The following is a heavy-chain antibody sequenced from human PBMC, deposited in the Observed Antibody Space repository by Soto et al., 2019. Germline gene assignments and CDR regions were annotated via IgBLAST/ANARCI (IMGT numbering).Heavy chain of an antibody. V-gene: IGHV3-13*01. Sequence: EVQLVESGGGLVQPGGSLRLSCAASGFIFSNYDMHWVRQPTGKGLEWVSAIGTAGDTYYPDSVKGRFTISRENAKNSLYLQMNSLRAGDTAVYYCAKDRRICSSTSCYYYFDYWGQGTLVTVSS. J-gene: IGHJ4*02. CDR1: GFIFSNYD. CDR2: IGTAGDT. CDR3: AKDRRICSSTSCYYYFDY. D-gene: IGHD2-2*01.